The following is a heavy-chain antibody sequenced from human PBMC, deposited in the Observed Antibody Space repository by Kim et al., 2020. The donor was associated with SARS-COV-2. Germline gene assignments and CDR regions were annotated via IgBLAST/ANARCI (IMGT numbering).Heavy chain of an antibody. J-gene: IGHJ3*02. CDR2: IYYSGST. Sequence: SETLSLTCTVSGGSISSNYWSWIRQPPGKGLEWIGYIYYSGSTNYNPSLKSRVTISVDTSKNQFSLKLSSVTAADTAVYYCARRVALIRGVIANAFDIWG. CDR1: GGSISSNY. V-gene: IGHV4-59*08. CDR3: ARRVALIRGVIANAFDI. D-gene: IGHD3-10*01.